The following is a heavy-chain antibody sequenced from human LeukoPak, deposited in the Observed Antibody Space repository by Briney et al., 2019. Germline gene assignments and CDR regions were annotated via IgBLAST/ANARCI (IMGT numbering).Heavy chain of an antibody. CDR1: GFTFSSYG. D-gene: IGHD3-22*01. CDR2: ISTSGGSS. J-gene: IGHJ4*02. V-gene: IGHV3-23*01. CDR3: AIMHPYYDGSGYWVQ. Sequence: QPGRSLRLSCAASGFTFSSYGMHWVRQAPGKGLEWVSGISTSGGSSSYADSVKGRFTISRDNPRNTLYMQMNSLRAEDTALYYCAIMHPYYDGSGYWVQWGQGTLVTVSS.